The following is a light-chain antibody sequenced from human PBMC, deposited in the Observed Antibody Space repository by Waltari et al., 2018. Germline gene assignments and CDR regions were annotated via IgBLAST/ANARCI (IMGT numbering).Light chain of an antibody. V-gene: IGLV1-40*01. Sequence: QSVLTQPPSVSGAPGQRVTISCAGSSPNIGAGYAVHWYQQLPGTAPKLLIYGNFNRPSGVPDRFSGSKSGPSASLAITGLQAEDEADYYCQSYDSSLSGSVFGGGTKLTVL. CDR3: QSYDSSLSGSV. CDR1: SPNIGAGYA. J-gene: IGLJ2*01. CDR2: GNF.